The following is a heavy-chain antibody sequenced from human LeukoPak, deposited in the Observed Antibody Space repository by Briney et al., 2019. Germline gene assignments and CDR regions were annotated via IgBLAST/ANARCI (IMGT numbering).Heavy chain of an antibody. CDR2: IYHSGST. J-gene: IGHJ4*02. CDR1: GGSISSSNW. D-gene: IGHD2-2*01. Sequence: SETLSLTCAVSGGSISSSNWWSWVRQPPGKGLEWIGEIYHSGSTNYNPSLKSRVTISVDKSENQFSLKLSSVTAADTAVYYCARDTQLRYCSSTSCSPDPTYYFDYWGQGTLVTVSS. CDR3: ARDTQLRYCSSTSCSPDPTYYFDY. V-gene: IGHV4-4*02.